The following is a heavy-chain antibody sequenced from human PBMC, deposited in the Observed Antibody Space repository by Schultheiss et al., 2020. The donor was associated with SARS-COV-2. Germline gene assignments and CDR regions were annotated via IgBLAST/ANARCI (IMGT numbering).Heavy chain of an antibody. D-gene: IGHD4-17*01. Sequence: ASVKVSCKASGYTFTSYYMHWVRQAPGQGLEWMGIINPSGGSTSYAQKFQGRVTMTRDTSTSTVYMELSSLRSEDTAVYYCARDFTVTTKQPELDYWGQGTLGTVSS. CDR2: INPSGGST. V-gene: IGHV1-46*01. CDR3: ARDFTVTTKQPELDY. CDR1: GYTFTSYY. J-gene: IGHJ4*02.